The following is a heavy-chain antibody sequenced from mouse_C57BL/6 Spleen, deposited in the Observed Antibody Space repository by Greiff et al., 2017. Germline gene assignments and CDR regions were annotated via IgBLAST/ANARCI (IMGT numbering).Heavy chain of an antibody. CDR2: LSSGGRYT. Sequence: EVQLVESGGDLVKPGGSLKLSCAASGFTFSSYGMSWVRQTPDTRLEWVATLSSGGRYTYYPDSVKGRFTISRDNAKNPLYLHMSSRKSADTAMYYCSRSEGYDVGVYSFDYWGQGTTLTGSS. CDR3: SRSEGYDVGVYSFDY. CDR1: GFTFSSYG. V-gene: IGHV5-6*01. J-gene: IGHJ2*01. D-gene: IGHD2-2*01.